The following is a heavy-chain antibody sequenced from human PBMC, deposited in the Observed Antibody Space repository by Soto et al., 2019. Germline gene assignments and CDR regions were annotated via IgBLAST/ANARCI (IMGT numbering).Heavy chain of an antibody. CDR3: ARESVAVAGKPSYHFDY. CDR1: GGSINSGGYY. D-gene: IGHD6-19*01. CDR2: IYYSGTT. V-gene: IGHV4-31*03. Sequence: QVQLQESGPGLVKPSQTLSLTCTVSGGSINSGGYYWSWIRQHPGKGREWIGYIYYSGTTYYNPSLKGRVTMSADTSKNQFSLELRSVAAADTAVYYCARESVAVAGKPSYHFDYRGPGTLVTVSS. J-gene: IGHJ4*02.